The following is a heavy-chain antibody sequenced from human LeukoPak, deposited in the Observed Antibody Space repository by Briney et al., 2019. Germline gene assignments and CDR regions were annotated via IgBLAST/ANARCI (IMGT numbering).Heavy chain of an antibody. CDR2: IIPIFGTA. J-gene: IGHJ5*02. V-gene: IGHV1-69*13. Sequence: SVKVSCKASGGTFSSYAISWVRQAPGQGLEWMGGIIPIFGTANYAQKFQGRVTITADESTSTAYMELSRLRSDDTAVYYCARAWVTNWGSMYNWFDPWGQGTLVTVSS. CDR1: GGTFSSYA. CDR3: ARAWVTNWGSMYNWFDP. D-gene: IGHD7-27*01.